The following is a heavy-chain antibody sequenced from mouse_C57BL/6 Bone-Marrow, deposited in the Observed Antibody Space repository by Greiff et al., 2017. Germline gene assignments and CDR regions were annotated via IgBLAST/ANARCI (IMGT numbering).Heavy chain of an antibody. CDR1: GFTFSDYY. J-gene: IGHJ4*01. Sequence: EVQLVESEGGLVQPGSSMKLSCTASGFTFSDYYMAWVRQVPEKGLEWVANINYDGSSTYYLDSLKSRFIISRDNAKNILYLQMSSLKSEDTATYYCARAHGYYPSYAMDYWGQGTSVTVSS. V-gene: IGHV5-16*01. CDR2: INYDGSST. CDR3: ARAHGYYPSYAMDY. D-gene: IGHD2-3*01.